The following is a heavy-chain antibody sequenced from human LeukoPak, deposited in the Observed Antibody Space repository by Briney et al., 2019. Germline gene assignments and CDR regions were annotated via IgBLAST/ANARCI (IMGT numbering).Heavy chain of an antibody. CDR3: ARESLGYFDY. V-gene: IGHV3-7*01. D-gene: IGHD3-16*01. Sequence: PGGSLRLSCTASGFTFSSYWMSWVRQAPGKGLEWVANMKQDGSEKYYVDSVKGRFTISRDNAKNSLYLQMNGLRAEDTAVYYCARESLGYFDYWGQGTLVTVSS. CDR1: GFTFSSYW. J-gene: IGHJ4*02. CDR2: MKQDGSEK.